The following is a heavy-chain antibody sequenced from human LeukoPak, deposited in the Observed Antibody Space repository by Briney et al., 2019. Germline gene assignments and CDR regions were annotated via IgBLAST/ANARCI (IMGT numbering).Heavy chain of an antibody. Sequence: GGSLRLSCSASGFTFSTYNMNWVRQAPGKGLEWVSSIGYGGSDTHYADSVKGRFTVSRDNSKNTLYLQMNSLRAEDTAVYYCAKWARYCTNGVCYYFDYWGQGTLVTVSS. CDR3: AKWARYCTNGVCYYFDY. J-gene: IGHJ4*02. CDR1: GFTFSTYN. V-gene: IGHV3-23*01. D-gene: IGHD2-8*01. CDR2: IGYGGSDT.